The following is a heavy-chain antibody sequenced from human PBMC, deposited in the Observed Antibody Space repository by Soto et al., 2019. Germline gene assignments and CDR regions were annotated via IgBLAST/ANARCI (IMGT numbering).Heavy chain of an antibody. CDR1: GFTFSSYA. J-gene: IGHJ4*02. CDR2: ISSEGAST. V-gene: IGHV3-64D*06. Sequence: GGSLRLSCSVSGFTFSSYAMHWVRQAPGKGLEYVGSISSEGASTYYPDSVKGRSIISRDNSKNTLYLQMSSLRGEDTAVYYCVKDRYVDYWGQGILVTVSS. CDR3: VKDRYVDY.